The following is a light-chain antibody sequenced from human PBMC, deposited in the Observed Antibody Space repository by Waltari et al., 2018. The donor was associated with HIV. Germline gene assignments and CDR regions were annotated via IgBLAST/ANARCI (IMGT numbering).Light chain of an antibody. CDR1: SGSIASNY. V-gene: IGLV6-57*01. CDR3: QSYDSSNQGV. J-gene: IGLJ3*02. Sequence: NFMLTQPHSVSESPGKTVTISCTRTSGSIASNYVQWYQQRPGSSPTTVIYEDNQSPSGVPDRFSGSIDSSSNPASLTSSGLKTEDEADYFCQSYDSSNQGVFGGGTKLTVL. CDR2: EDN.